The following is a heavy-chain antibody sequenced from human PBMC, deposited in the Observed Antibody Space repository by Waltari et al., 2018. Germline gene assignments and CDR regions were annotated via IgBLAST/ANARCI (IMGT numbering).Heavy chain of an antibody. Sequence: EVQLVESGGGLVKPGGFLRLSCAASGFTFSSYSMNSVRQAPGKGLEWVSSISSSSSYIYYADSVKGRFTISRDNAKNSLYLQMNSLRAEDTAVYYCASGEGPRAIDIWGQGTMVTVSS. V-gene: IGHV3-21*01. CDR3: ASGEGPRAIDI. CDR2: ISSSSSYI. J-gene: IGHJ3*02. D-gene: IGHD7-27*01. CDR1: GFTFSSYS.